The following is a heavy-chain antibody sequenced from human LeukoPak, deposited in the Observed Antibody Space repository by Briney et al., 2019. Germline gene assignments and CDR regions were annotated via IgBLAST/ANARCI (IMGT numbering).Heavy chain of an antibody. CDR1: GFTFSSYW. V-gene: IGHV3-74*01. Sequence: GGSLRLSCAASGFTFSSYWMHWVRQASGKGLVWVSRISSDGSSTSYADSVKGRFTISRDNAKNTLYLQMNSLRAEGTAVYYCARDGGYGDRFVYWGQGTLVTVSS. CDR3: ARDGGYGDRFVY. D-gene: IGHD4-17*01. J-gene: IGHJ4*02. CDR2: ISSDGSST.